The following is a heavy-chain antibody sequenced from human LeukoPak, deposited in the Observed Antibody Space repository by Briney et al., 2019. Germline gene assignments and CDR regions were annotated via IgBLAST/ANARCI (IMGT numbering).Heavy chain of an antibody. Sequence: GGSLRLSCAASGFTFSSYNMKWVRQAPGKGLEWVSSISSRSSYIFYADSVKGRFTISRDNAKKSLYLQMNSLRAEDTAVYYCASGVNYFDYWGQGTPVTVSS. CDR3: ASGVNYFDY. V-gene: IGHV3-21*01. D-gene: IGHD3-3*01. J-gene: IGHJ4*02. CDR1: GFTFSSYN. CDR2: ISSRSSYI.